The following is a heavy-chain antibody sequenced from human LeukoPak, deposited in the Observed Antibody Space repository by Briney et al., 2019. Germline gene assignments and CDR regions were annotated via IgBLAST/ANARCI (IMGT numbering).Heavy chain of an antibody. CDR1: GFTFSNYA. J-gene: IGHJ6*02. CDR2: ISSSSSYI. V-gene: IGHV3-21*01. Sequence: PGGSLRLSCAASGFTFSNYAMSWVRQAPGKGLEWVSSISSSSSYIYYADSVKGRFTISRDNAKNSLYLQMNSLRAEDTAVYYCASQVVPAARVGYYGMDVWGQGTTVTVSS. D-gene: IGHD2-2*01. CDR3: ASQVVPAARVGYYGMDV.